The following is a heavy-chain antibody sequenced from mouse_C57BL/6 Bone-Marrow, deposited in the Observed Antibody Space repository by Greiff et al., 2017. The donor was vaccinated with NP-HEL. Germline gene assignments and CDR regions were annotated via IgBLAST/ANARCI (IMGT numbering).Heavy chain of an antibody. J-gene: IGHJ4*01. V-gene: IGHV1-50*01. CDR3: AREREREDYAMDY. CDR2: IDPSDSYT. CDR1: GYTFTSYW. Sequence: VQLQQPGAELVKPGASVKLSCKASGYTFTSYWMQWVKQRPGQGLEWIGEIDPSDSYTNYNQKFKGKATLTVDTSSSTAYMQLSSLTSEDSAVYYCAREREREDYAMDYWGQGTSVTVSS.